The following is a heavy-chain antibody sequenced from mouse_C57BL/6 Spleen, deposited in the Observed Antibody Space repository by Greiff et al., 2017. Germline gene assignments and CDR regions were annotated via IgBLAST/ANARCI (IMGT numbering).Heavy chain of an antibody. J-gene: IGHJ2*01. CDR2: IHYDGSST. V-gene: IGHV5-16*01. D-gene: IGHD2-3*01. CDR1: GFTFSDYY. Sequence: EVMLVESEGGLVQPGSSMKLSCTASGFTFSDYYMAWVRQMPEKGLEWVANIHYDGSSTYYLDTLQSRFIISRDKANNTLYLHISSLKSEDTATYYCARYDGYYYDYRGPGTTLTVSS. CDR3: ARYDGYYYDY.